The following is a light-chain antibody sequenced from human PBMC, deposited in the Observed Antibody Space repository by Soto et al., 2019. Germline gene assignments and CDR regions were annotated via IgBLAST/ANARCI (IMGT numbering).Light chain of an antibody. J-gene: IGLJ1*01. CDR3: CSYAGSYTYV. V-gene: IGLV2-11*01. Sequence: QSALTQPRSVSGSPGQSLTISCTGTSSDVGGYNYVSWYQQHPGKAPKLMIYDVSKRPSGVPDRFSGSKSGNTASLTISGLQAEDEADYYCCSYAGSYTYVFGTGTKVTVL. CDR1: SSDVGGYNY. CDR2: DVS.